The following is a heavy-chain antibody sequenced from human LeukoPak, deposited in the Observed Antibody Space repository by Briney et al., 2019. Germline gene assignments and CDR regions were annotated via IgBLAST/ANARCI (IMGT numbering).Heavy chain of an antibody. J-gene: IGHJ6*03. V-gene: IGHV3-48*01. D-gene: IGHD2-15*01. CDR1: GLTFSSYS. CDR3: ARDRCSGGRCYSLSVGYMDV. CDR2: ISSSSSTI. Sequence: GGSLRLSCAASGLTFSSYSMNWVRQAPGKGLEWVSYISSSSSTIYYADSVKGRFTISRDNAKNSLYLQMNSLRAEDTAVYYCARDRCSGGRCYSLSVGYMDVWGKGTTVTVSS.